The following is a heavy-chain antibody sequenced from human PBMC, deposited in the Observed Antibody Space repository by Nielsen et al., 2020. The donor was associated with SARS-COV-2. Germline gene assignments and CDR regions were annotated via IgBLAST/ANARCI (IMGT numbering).Heavy chain of an antibody. CDR2: FDPEDGET. D-gene: IGHD5-18*01. V-gene: IGHV1-24*01. Sequence: ASVKVSCKVSGYTLTELSMHWVRQAPGEGLEWMGGFDPEDGETIYAQKFQGRVTMTEDTSTDTAYMELSSLRSEDTAVYYCATVDTAMVWALALDYWGQGTLVTVSS. CDR1: GYTLTELS. CDR3: ATVDTAMVWALALDY. J-gene: IGHJ4*02.